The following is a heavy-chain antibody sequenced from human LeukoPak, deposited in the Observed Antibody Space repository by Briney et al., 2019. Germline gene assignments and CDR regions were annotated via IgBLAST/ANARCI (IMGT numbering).Heavy chain of an antibody. CDR3: ARRNEYSSSSLWSLGFNWLDP. Sequence: SETLSLTCTVSGGSISSSSYYWDWIRQPPGKGLEWIGSFYYSGSTYYNPSLKSRVTISADTSKNQFSLKLSSVTAADTAVYYCARRNEYSSSSLWSLGFNWLDPWGQGTLVTVSS. CDR1: GGSISSSSYY. V-gene: IGHV4-39*01. D-gene: IGHD6-6*01. CDR2: FYYSGST. J-gene: IGHJ5*02.